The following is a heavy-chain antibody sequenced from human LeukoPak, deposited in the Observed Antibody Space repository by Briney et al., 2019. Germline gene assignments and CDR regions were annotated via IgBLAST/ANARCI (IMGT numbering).Heavy chain of an antibody. CDR1: GGSISSYY. Sequence: PSETLSLTCTVSGGSISSYYWSWIRQPPGKGLEWIGYIYYSGSTNYNPSFKSRVTISVDTSKNQFSLKLSSVTAADTAVYYCAREGSIVGATPYFQHWGQGTLVTVSS. CDR3: AREGSIVGATPYFQH. D-gene: IGHD1-26*01. V-gene: IGHV4-59*01. J-gene: IGHJ1*01. CDR2: IYYSGST.